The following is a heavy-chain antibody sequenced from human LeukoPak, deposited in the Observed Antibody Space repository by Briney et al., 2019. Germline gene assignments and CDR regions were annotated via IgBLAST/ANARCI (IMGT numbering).Heavy chain of an antibody. CDR3: ARDAPHSSGYYSPNYFDY. V-gene: IGHV3-23*01. CDR2: ISGSGDST. CDR1: GFTFSSYA. D-gene: IGHD3-22*01. Sequence: GGSLRLSCAASGFTFSSYAMSWVRQAPGKGLEWVSAISGSGDSTYYADSVKGRFTISRDNSKNTLYLQMNSLRAEDTAVYYCARDAPHSSGYYSPNYFDYWGQGTLVTVSS. J-gene: IGHJ4*02.